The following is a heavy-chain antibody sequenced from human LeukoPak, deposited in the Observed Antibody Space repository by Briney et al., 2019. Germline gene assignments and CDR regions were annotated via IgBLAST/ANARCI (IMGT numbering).Heavy chain of an antibody. CDR2: IYYSGST. Sequence: SETLSLTCTVSGGSISSYYWSWIRQPPGKGLEWIGYIYYSGSTNYNPSLKSRVTISVDTSKNQFSLKLSSVTAADTAVYYCARRLPLNGIDYWGQGTLVTVSS. V-gene: IGHV4-59*01. J-gene: IGHJ4*02. CDR1: GGSISSYY. D-gene: IGHD5-12*01. CDR3: ARRLPLNGIDY.